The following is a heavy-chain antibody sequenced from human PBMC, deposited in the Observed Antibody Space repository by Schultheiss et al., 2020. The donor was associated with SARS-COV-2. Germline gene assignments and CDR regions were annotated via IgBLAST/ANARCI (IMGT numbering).Heavy chain of an antibody. CDR1: GFTFSNYA. CDR2: ISGDGVST. V-gene: IGHV3-23*01. Sequence: GESLKISCAASGFTFSNYAMNWVRQAPGMGLEWVSGISGDGVSTYHADSVQGRFTISRDNSKNTLYLQMNSLRAEDTAVYYCAKMSSTMWYEGSWGQGTMVTVSS. J-gene: IGHJ3*01. CDR3: AKMSSTMWYEGS. D-gene: IGHD2-2*01.